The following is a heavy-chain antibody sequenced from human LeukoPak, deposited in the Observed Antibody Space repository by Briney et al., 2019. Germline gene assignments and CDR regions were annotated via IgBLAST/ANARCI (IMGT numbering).Heavy chain of an antibody. V-gene: IGHV3-23*01. CDR2: ISGSGGST. CDR3: AKETCSSTSCSTDY. D-gene: IGHD2-2*01. CDR1: GFTFSSFA. Sequence: GGSLRLSCAASGFTFSSFAMSWVRQAPGKGLEWVSAISGSGGSTYYADSVKGRFTISRDNSKNTLYLQMNSLRAEDTAVYYCAKETCSSTSCSTDYWGQGTLVTVSS. J-gene: IGHJ4*02.